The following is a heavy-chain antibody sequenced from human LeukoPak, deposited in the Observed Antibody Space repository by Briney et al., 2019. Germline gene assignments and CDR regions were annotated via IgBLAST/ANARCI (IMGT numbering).Heavy chain of an antibody. CDR1: GGSISSYY. D-gene: IGHD1-1*01. J-gene: IGHJ4*02. CDR2: IYYSGST. V-gene: IGHV4-59*01. Sequence: SETLSLTXTVSGGSISSYYWSWIWQPPGKGLEWIGYIYYSGSTNYNPSLKSRVTISVDTSKNQFSLKLSSVTAADTAVYYCASEASGIGTQLYFDYWGQGTLVTVSS. CDR3: ASEASGIGTQLYFDY.